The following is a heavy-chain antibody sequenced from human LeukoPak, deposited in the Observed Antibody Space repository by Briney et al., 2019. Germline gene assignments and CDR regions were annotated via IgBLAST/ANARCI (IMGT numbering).Heavy chain of an antibody. CDR1: GFIFSNYG. CDR3: AKDLLKEGSYGSGIDWFDP. V-gene: IGHV3-30*02. J-gene: IGHJ5*02. Sequence: GGSLRLSCAASGFIFSNYGMHWVRQTPGKGLEWVSFIRYDGSHKHYADSVKGRFTISRENSKKTLYLQMNSLRPEDTAMYYCAKDLLKEGSYGSGIDWFDPWGQGAQVTVSS. CDR2: IRYDGSHK. D-gene: IGHD3-10*01.